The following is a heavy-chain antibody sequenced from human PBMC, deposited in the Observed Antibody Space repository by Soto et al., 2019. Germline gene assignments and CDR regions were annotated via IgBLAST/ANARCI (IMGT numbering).Heavy chain of an antibody. Sequence: GASVKVSCKASGGTFSSYAISWVRQAPGQGLEWMGGIIPIFGTANYAQKFQGRVTITADKSTSTAYMELSSLRSEDTAVYYCASGTQGYSYGRTSLNYWGQGTLVTVSS. CDR2: IIPIFGTA. CDR3: ASGTQGYSYGRTSLNY. CDR1: GGTFSSYA. V-gene: IGHV1-69*06. J-gene: IGHJ4*02. D-gene: IGHD5-18*01.